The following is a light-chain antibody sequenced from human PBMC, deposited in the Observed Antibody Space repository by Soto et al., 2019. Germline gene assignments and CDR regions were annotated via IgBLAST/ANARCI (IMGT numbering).Light chain of an antibody. J-gene: IGKJ1*01. CDR2: AAS. CDR1: QGIASL. Sequence: DIQLTQSPSFLSASVGDRVTITCRASQGIASLLAWYQQEPGKAPKVLIYAASTLEGGVPSRFSGSGSGTEFTLTISSLQTEDLATYYCQQLNSYPRTFGQGTKVEIK. CDR3: QQLNSYPRT. V-gene: IGKV1-9*01.